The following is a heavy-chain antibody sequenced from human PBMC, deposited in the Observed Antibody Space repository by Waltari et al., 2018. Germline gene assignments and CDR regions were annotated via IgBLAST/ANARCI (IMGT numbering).Heavy chain of an antibody. D-gene: IGHD1-1*01. Sequence: VQLVQSGAEGKTPRASVKVSGKPSGYTFSGHYMHCVRQAPGQGLEWMGWINPNSGGTNYAQKFQGRVTMTRDTSIITGYMELSRLRSDDTAVYYCARRNDAGAFDIWGQGTMVTVSS. J-gene: IGHJ3*02. CDR3: ARRNDAGAFDI. CDR1: GYTFSGHY. V-gene: IGHV1-2*02. CDR2: INPNSGGT.